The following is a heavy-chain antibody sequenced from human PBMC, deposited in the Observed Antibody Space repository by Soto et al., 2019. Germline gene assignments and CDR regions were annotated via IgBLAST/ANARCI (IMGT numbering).Heavy chain of an antibody. CDR2: IIPIFGTA. V-gene: IGHV1-69*06. J-gene: IGHJ4*02. D-gene: IGHD5-18*01. CDR3: ARGGYSYGYYFDY. Sequence: SVKVSCKASGGTFSSYAISWVRQAPGQGLEWMGGIIPIFGTANYAQKFQGRVTITADKSTSTAYMELSSLRSEDTAVYYCARGGYSYGYYFDYWGQGTLVTVSS. CDR1: GGTFSSYA.